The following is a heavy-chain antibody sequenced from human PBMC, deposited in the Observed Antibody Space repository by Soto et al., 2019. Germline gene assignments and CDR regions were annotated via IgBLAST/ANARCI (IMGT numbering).Heavy chain of an antibody. CDR3: ARDVMWDTAMVQLSMFDP. D-gene: IGHD5-18*01. Sequence: QVQLVESGGGVVQPGRSLRLSCEASGFTFSSYAMHWVRQAPGKGMEWVAVISYDGSNKYYADSVKGRFTISRDNSKNTLYLQMNSLIAEDTAVYYCARDVMWDTAMVQLSMFDPWGQGTLVTVSS. V-gene: IGHV3-30-3*01. CDR2: ISYDGSNK. J-gene: IGHJ5*02. CDR1: GFTFSSYA.